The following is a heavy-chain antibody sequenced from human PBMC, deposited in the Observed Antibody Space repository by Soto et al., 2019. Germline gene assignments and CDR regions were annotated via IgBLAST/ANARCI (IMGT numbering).Heavy chain of an antibody. J-gene: IGHJ6*02. V-gene: IGHV4-30-4*01. CDR1: GGSISSGDYY. D-gene: IGHD3-9*01. CDR2: IYYSGST. Sequence: TLSLTCTVSGGSISSGDYYWSWIRQPPGKGLEWIGYIYYSGSTYYNPSLKSRVTISVDTSKNQFSLKLSSVTAADTAVYYCARGHFDQDYYYYYGMDVWGQGTTVTVSS. CDR3: ARGHFDQDYYYYYGMDV.